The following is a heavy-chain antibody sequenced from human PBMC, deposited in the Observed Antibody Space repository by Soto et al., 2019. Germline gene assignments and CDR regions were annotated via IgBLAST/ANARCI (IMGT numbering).Heavy chain of an antibody. CDR1: GGTFSSYT. Sequence: SVKVSCKASGGTFSSYTISWVRQAPGQGLEWMGRIIPILGIANYAQKFQGRVTITADKSTSTAYMELSSLRSEDTAVYYCARDLPAQVTGTTNWFDPWGQGTLVTVSS. CDR3: ARDLPAQVTGTTNWFDP. CDR2: IIPILGIA. V-gene: IGHV1-69*04. D-gene: IGHD1-7*01. J-gene: IGHJ5*02.